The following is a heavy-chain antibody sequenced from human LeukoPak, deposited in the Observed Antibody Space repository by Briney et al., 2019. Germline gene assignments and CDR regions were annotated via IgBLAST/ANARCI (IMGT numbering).Heavy chain of an antibody. Sequence: GGSLRLSCAAAGFTFSSYWMSWVRQAPGKGLEWVANIKQDGSEKYYADSVKGRFTISRDNSNNTLYLQMNSLRAEDTAVYYCARDRRPSIWSGLDVWGQGTTVTVSS. J-gene: IGHJ6*02. CDR1: GFTFSSYW. D-gene: IGHD6-6*01. CDR3: ARDRRPSIWSGLDV. V-gene: IGHV3-7*01. CDR2: IKQDGSEK.